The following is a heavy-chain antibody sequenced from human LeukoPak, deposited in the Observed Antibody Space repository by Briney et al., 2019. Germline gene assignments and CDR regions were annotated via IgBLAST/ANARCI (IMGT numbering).Heavy chain of an antibody. CDR2: IYHSGST. J-gene: IGHJ4*02. D-gene: IGHD6-19*01. CDR3: ARVGIAVAGPHNYFDY. CDR1: GYSISSGYY. Sequence: PSETLSLTCTVSGYSISSGYYWGWIRQAPGKGLEWIGSIYHSGSTYYNPSLKSRVTISVDTSKNQFSLKLSSVTAADTAVYYCARVGIAVAGPHNYFDYWGQGTLVTVSS. V-gene: IGHV4-38-2*02.